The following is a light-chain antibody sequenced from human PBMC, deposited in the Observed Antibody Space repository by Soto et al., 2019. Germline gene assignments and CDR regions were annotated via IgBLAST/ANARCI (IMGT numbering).Light chain of an antibody. V-gene: IGKV3-15*01. CDR1: QSVSSN. Sequence: EIVMTQSPATLSVSPGERATLSCRTSQSVSSNLAWYQQKPGQAPRLLIYSASTRATDIPARFSGSGSGTDFTLTITSVQSEDYAVYYCQQYNNWPPGPWTFGQGTKVEIK. CDR3: QQYNNWPPGPWT. J-gene: IGKJ1*01. CDR2: SAS.